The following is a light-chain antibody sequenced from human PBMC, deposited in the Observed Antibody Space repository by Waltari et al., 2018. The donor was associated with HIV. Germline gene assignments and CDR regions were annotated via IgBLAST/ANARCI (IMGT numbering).Light chain of an antibody. CDR2: EVY. CDR1: RGAGPSSDR. V-gene: IGLV2-18*01. J-gene: IGLJ2*01. CDR3: ALYTTRNII. Sequence: QSSLTQPPSVSGYAAPPVTIHASGFRGAGPSSDRCPWYQQPPNTPPKPILYEVYKRPSGVPDRFSGSQSGDMASLTVSGLQTEDEADYYCALYTTRNIIFGGGTNLVVL.